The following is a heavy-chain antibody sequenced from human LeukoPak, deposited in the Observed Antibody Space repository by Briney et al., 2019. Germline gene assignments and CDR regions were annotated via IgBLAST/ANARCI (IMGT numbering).Heavy chain of an antibody. CDR2: MKSRGSGGTT. V-gene: IGHV3-15*01. J-gene: IGHJ6*02. CDR3: AWEWTYYLDMAV. Sequence: GGSLRLSCEGSGFTFSDAWMNWVRQAPGKGLEWVGRMKSRGSGGTTDYAAPGKGRFTIARDDSKNTLFLQMSNLQAEDTAVYYCAWEWTYYLDMAVWGQGTTVTVSS. D-gene: IGHD3-3*01. CDR1: GFTFSDAW.